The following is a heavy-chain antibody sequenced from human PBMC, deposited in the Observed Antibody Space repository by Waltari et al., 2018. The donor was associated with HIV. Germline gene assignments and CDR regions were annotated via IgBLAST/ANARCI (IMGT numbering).Heavy chain of an antibody. D-gene: IGHD3-16*01. CDR3: ARRPDYGGDWFDS. Sequence: EVRLVQSGAEVKRSGDSLKISCKASGYTFTNYWIGWVGQAAGKGLGWIGCISPHTSRVQYNPSFHGRGEISTDWSTRTAHLEWRSLTALDTGVYYCARRPDYGGDWFDSWGQGTLVTVSS. V-gene: IGHV5-51*03. J-gene: IGHJ5*01. CDR1: GYTFTNYW. CDR2: ISPHTSRV.